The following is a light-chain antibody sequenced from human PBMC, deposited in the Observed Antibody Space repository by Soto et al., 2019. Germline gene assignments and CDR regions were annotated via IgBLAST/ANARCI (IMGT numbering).Light chain of an antibody. J-gene: IGLJ2*01. Sequence: QSALTQAASVSGSPGQSITISCTGTSSDVGGYNYVSWYQQHPGKAPKFMIYDVSNRPSGVSNRFSGSKSGNTASLTISGLQAEDEADYYCSSHTSSSTHVVFGGGTKLTVL. V-gene: IGLV2-14*01. CDR1: SSDVGGYNY. CDR2: DVS. CDR3: SSHTSSSTHVV.